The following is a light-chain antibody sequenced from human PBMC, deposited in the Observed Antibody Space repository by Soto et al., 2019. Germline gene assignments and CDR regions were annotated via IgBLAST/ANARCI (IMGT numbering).Light chain of an antibody. Sequence: QSVLTQPPSASGTPGQRVTISSSGSSSNIGSNYVYWYQQLPGTAPKHLIYRNNQRPSGGPDRCSGSKSGTSASLAISELRSEYEADYYCAAWDDSLSGYVLGTGTKPTVL. CDR1: SSNIGSNY. J-gene: IGLJ1*01. V-gene: IGLV1-47*01. CDR2: RNN. CDR3: AAWDDSLSGYV.